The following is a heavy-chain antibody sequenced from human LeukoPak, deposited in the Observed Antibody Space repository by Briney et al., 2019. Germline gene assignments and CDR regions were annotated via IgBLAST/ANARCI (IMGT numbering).Heavy chain of an antibody. CDR3: AREGREWLRSGMDV. J-gene: IGHJ6*02. CDR1: GGSISSYY. CDR2: IYYGGST. Sequence: SETLSLTCTVSGGSISSYYWSWIRQPPGKGLEWIGDIYYGGSTNYNPSLKSRVTISVDTSKNQFSLKLSSVTAADTAVYYCAREGREWLRSGMDVWGQGTMVAVSS. V-gene: IGHV4-59*01. D-gene: IGHD5-12*01.